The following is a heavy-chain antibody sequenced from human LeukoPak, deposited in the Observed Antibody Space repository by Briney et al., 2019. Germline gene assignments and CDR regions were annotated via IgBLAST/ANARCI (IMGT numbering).Heavy chain of an antibody. D-gene: IGHD5-18*01. J-gene: IGHJ4*02. V-gene: IGHV4-34*01. CDR1: GGSFSGYY. Sequence: SETLSLTCAVYGGSFSGYYWSWIRQPPGKGLEWIGEINHSGSTNYNPSLKSRVTISVDTSKSQFSLKLSSVTAADTAVYYRAREDTAMVDYWGQATLVIVCS. CDR3: AREDTAMVDY. CDR2: INHSGST.